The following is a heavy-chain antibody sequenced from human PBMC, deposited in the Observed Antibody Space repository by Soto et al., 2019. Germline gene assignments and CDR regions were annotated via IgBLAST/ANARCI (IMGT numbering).Heavy chain of an antibody. CDR2: VYHSGST. CDR1: GDSISSTFW. D-gene: IGHD2-15*01. CDR3: ATRPPQIVVNLLPFPS. Sequence: QVQLRQSGPGLVKPSGTLSLTCAVSGDSISSTFWWTWVRQSPGKGLEWIGEVYHSGSTRYNPSLKGRVTISVDKPNNQFSLKLNSMTGADTAIYYCATRPPQIVVNLLPFPSWGQGTPVTVSS. V-gene: IGHV4-4*02. J-gene: IGHJ4*02.